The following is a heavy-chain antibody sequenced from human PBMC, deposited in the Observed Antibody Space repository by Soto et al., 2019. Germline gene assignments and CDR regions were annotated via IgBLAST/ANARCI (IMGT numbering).Heavy chain of an antibody. V-gene: IGHV1-69*06. Sequence: ASVKVSCKASGGTFSSYAISWVRQAPGQGLEWMGGIIPIFGTSNYAQKFQGRVTITADKSTSTAYMELSSLRSEDTAVYYCARGRYLDWLFTLDYWGQGTLFTFSS. CDR3: ARGRYLDWLFTLDY. J-gene: IGHJ4*02. D-gene: IGHD3-9*01. CDR1: GGTFSSYA. CDR2: IIPIFGTS.